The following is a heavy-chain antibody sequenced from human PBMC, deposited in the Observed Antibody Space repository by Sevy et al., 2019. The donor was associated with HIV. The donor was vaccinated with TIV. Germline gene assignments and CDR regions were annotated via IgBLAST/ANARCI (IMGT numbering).Heavy chain of an antibody. CDR2: IYPTDSHI. D-gene: IGHD3-22*01. Sequence: GESLKISCKGSGYNFSGYWVGWVRQMPGKGLEWMGIIYPTDSHIIYSASLQGQVTISVDKSITTAYLQWRSLKTSDTAMYYCARSSFYYDNSGFYPFDFWGQGTLVTVSS. V-gene: IGHV5-51*01. CDR3: ARSSFYYDNSGFYPFDF. CDR1: GYNFSGYW. J-gene: IGHJ4*02.